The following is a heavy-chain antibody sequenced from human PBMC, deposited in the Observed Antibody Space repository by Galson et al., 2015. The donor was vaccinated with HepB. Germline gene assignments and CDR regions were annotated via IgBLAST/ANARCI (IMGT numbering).Heavy chain of an antibody. J-gene: IGHJ4*02. CDR3: ATEHNPSSGWWAYYFDY. CDR2: FDPEDGET. D-gene: IGHD6-19*01. Sequence: SVKVSCKVSGYTLTELSMHWVRQAPGKGLEWMGGFDPEDGETIYAQKFQGRVTMTEDTSTDTAYMELSSLRSEDTAVYYCATEHNPSSGWWAYYFDYWGQGTLVTVSS. V-gene: IGHV1-24*01. CDR1: GYTLTELS.